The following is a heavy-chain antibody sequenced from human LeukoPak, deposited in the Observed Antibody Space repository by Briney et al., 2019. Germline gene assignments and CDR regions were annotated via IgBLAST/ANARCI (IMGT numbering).Heavy chain of an antibody. Sequence: PSETLSLTCSVSGGSISGRRYYWGWIRQPPGRGLEWIGSIHYDGATYYNPSLKSRVTMSVDTSKNQFSLKLSSVTAADTAVYYCARGFYYDSSGYYYVAYGMDVWGQGTTVTVSS. D-gene: IGHD3-22*01. J-gene: IGHJ6*02. V-gene: IGHV4-39*01. CDR2: IHYDGAT. CDR3: ARGFYYDSSGYYYVAYGMDV. CDR1: GGSISGRRYY.